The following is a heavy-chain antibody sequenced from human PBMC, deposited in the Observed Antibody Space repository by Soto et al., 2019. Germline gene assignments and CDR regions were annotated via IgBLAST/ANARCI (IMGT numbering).Heavy chain of an antibody. CDR1: VLMFSSYE. Sequence: GTLRLSCAASVLMFSSYEFNWVRLATGKGLEWVSYINVGGDTRHYADSVRGRFTISRDDAKGSLYLQMDSLRVEDTAVYFCARKSQWLSGYIYHGMDVWSQGTSVTVSS. CDR3: ARKSQWLSGYIYHGMDV. CDR2: INVGGDTR. D-gene: IGHD6-19*01. V-gene: IGHV3-48*03. J-gene: IGHJ6*02.